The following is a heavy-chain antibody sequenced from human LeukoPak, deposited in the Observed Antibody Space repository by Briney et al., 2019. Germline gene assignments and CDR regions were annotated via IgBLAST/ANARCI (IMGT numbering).Heavy chain of an antibody. D-gene: IGHD6-6*01. Sequence: GGSLRLSCAASGFTFSSYAMSWVRQAPGKGLEWVSSISSSSSYIYYADSVKGRFTISRDNAKNSLYLQMNSLRAEDTAVYYCARDGYSSSSAAFDIWGQGTMVTVSS. V-gene: IGHV3-21*01. CDR1: GFTFSSYA. J-gene: IGHJ3*02. CDR3: ARDGYSSSSAAFDI. CDR2: ISSSSSYI.